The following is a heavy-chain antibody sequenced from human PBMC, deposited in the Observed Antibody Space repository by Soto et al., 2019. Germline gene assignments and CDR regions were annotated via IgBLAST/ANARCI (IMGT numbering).Heavy chain of an antibody. CDR1: GYTFTGYY. Sequence: ASVKVSCKASGYTFTGYYMHWVRQAPGQGLEWMGWINPNSGGTNYAQKFQGRVTMTRDTSISTAYMELSRLRSDDTAVYYCGTMGYRRSMDYCCQLTQDIFTS. CDR2: INPNSGGT. D-gene: IGHD5-18*01. J-gene: IGHJ4*02. CDR3: GTMGYRRSMDY. V-gene: IGHV1-2*02.